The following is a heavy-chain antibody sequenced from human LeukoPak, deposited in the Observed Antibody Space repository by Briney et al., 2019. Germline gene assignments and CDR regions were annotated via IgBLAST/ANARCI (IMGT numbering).Heavy chain of an antibody. Sequence: SETLSLTCAVSGYSISSGYYWGWIRQPPGKGLEWIGSICHSGSTYYNPSLKSRVSISVDTSKNQFSLKLSSVTAADTAVYYCARAEGYDFWSGYSTRFDVWGKGTTVTVSS. CDR2: ICHSGST. CDR1: GYSISSGYY. V-gene: IGHV4-38-2*01. D-gene: IGHD3-3*01. J-gene: IGHJ6*03. CDR3: ARAEGYDFWSGYSTRFDV.